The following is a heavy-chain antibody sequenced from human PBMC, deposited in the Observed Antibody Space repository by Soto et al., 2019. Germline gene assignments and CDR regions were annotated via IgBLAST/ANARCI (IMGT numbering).Heavy chain of an antibody. V-gene: IGHV3-23*01. D-gene: IGHD2-15*01. Sequence: EVQLLESGGGLVQPGGSLRLSCAASGFSFRSFVITWVRQAPGKGLEWVAGISGSGHITYYADSVKGRFTISRDNYDNKLNLQMKSLRVEDTAVYYCEKVGSDSPGWYYFDYWGQGTLVSVSP. J-gene: IGHJ4*02. CDR2: ISGSGHIT. CDR3: EKVGSDSPGWYYFDY. CDR1: GFSFRSFV.